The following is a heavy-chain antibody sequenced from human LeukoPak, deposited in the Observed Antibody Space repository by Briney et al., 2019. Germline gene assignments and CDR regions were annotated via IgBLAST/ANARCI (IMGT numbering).Heavy chain of an antibody. J-gene: IGHJ4*02. Sequence: GGSLRLSCAASGLTFSSYWMNWVRQAPGKGLEWVANIKQDGSEKYYVDSVKGRFTISRDNAKNSLYLQMNSLRAEDTAVYYCASHPTPGIAAAGTFNYWGQGTLVTVSS. CDR2: IKQDGSEK. D-gene: IGHD6-13*01. CDR3: ASHPTPGIAAAGTFNY. V-gene: IGHV3-7*03. CDR1: GLTFSSYW.